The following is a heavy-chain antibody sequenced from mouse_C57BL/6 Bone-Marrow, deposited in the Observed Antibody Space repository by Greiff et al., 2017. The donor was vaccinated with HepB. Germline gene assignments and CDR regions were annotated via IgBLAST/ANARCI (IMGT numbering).Heavy chain of an antibody. Sequence: QVQLQQSGAELVRPGASVKLSCKASGYTFTDYYINWVKQRPGQGLEWIARIYPGSGNTYYNEKFKGKATLTAEKSSSTGYMQLSSLPSEDSAVYFCETIYYYGSSPFDYWGQGTTLTVSS. CDR1: GYTFTDYY. V-gene: IGHV1-76*01. D-gene: IGHD1-1*01. CDR3: ETIYYYGSSPFDY. J-gene: IGHJ2*01. CDR2: IYPGSGNT.